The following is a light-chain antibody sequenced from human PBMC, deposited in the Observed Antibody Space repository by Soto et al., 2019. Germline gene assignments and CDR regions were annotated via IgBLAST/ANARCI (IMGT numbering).Light chain of an antibody. V-gene: IGLV2-8*01. CDR3: RSYAGSNNFVV. J-gene: IGLJ2*01. CDR1: SSDIGDYNY. Sequence: QSALTQPPSASGSPGQSVTISCTGTSSDIGDYNYVSWYQQHPGKAPKLMIYEVNKRPSGVPDRFSGSKSGNTASLTVSGLQAEDEANYYCRSYAGSNNFVVFGGGTKLTVL. CDR2: EVN.